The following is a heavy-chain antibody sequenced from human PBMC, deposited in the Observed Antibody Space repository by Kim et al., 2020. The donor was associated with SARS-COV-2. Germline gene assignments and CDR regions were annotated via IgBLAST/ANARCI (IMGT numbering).Heavy chain of an antibody. D-gene: IGHD3-16*02. CDR3: ARATVDHYDYIWGSYRYWDSAYYYYGMDV. V-gene: IGHV3-30*04. J-gene: IGHJ6*02. Sequence: GGSLRLSCAASGFTFSSYAMHWVRQAPGKGLEWVAVISYDGSNKYYVDSVKGRFTISRDNSKNTLYLQMNSLRAEDTAVYYYARATVDHYDYIWGSYRYWDSAYYYYGMDVWGQGTTVTVSS. CDR2: ISYDGSNK. CDR1: GFTFSSYA.